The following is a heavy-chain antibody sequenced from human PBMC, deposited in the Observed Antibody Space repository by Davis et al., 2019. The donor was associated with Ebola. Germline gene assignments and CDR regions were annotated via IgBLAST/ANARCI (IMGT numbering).Heavy chain of an antibody. D-gene: IGHD6-6*01. J-gene: IGHJ2*01. Sequence: SETLSLTCTVSGGSISSGTYHWGWVRQPPGKGPEWIGAIYYNGRTYYNPSLERQVTISLDTSRNQFSLKLKSVTAADTAVYFCARLSGLFSSSSGALYFDLWGRGTLVSVSS. CDR3: ARLSGLFSSSSGALYFDL. CDR2: IYYNGRT. V-gene: IGHV4-39*07. CDR1: GGSISSGTYH.